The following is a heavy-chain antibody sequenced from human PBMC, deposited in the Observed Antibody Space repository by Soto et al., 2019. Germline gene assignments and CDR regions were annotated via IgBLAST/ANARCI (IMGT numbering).Heavy chain of an antibody. CDR1: GYSFTSYW. CDR2: IYPGDSDT. D-gene: IGHD5-12*01. J-gene: IGHJ4*02. Sequence: PGESLKISCKGSGYSFTSYWIGWVRQMPGKGLEWMGIIYPGDSDTRYSPSFQGQVTISADKSISTAYLQWSSLKASDTAMYYCAIPEPDIVATSKPSVPGYWGQGTLVTVSS. CDR3: AIPEPDIVATSKPSVPGY. V-gene: IGHV5-51*01.